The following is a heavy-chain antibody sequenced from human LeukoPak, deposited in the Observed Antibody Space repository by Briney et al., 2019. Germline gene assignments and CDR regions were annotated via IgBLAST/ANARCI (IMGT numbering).Heavy chain of an antibody. V-gene: IGHV3-30-3*01. CDR2: ISYDGSNK. CDR1: GFTFSSYA. CDR3: ARGSRSFRTIYFDY. D-gene: IGHD1-26*01. J-gene: IGHJ4*02. Sequence: GGSLRLSCAASGFTFSSYAMHWVRQAPGKGLEWVAVISYDGSNKYYADSVKGRFTISRDNSKDTLYLQMNSLRAEDTAVYYCARGSRSFRTIYFDYWGQGTLVTVSS.